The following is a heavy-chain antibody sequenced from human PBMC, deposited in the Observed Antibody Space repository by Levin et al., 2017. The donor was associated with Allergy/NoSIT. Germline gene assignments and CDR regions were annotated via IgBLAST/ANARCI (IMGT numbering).Heavy chain of an antibody. CDR3: ARAVAGTSTDDY. D-gene: IGHD6-19*01. Sequence: GSLRLSCAVYGGSFSGYYWSWIRQPPGKGLEWIGEINHSGSTNYNPSLKSRVTISVDTSKNQFSLKLSSVTAADTAVYYCARAVAGTSTDDYWGQGTLVTVSS. CDR1: GGSFSGYY. J-gene: IGHJ4*02. CDR2: INHSGST. V-gene: IGHV4-34*01.